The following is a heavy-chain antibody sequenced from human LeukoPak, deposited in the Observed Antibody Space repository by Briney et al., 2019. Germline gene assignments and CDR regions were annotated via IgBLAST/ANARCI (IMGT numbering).Heavy chain of an antibody. D-gene: IGHD3-10*01. CDR2: ISYDGSNK. J-gene: IGHJ4*02. CDR1: GFTFSSYG. V-gene: IGHV3-30*18. Sequence: GGSLRLSCAASGFTFSSYGMHWVHQAPGKGLEWVAVISYDGSNKYYADSVKGRFTISRDNSKNTLYLQMNSLRAEGTAVYYCAKDRPHYGSGSLPPDYWGQGTLVTVSS. CDR3: AKDRPHYGSGSLPPDY.